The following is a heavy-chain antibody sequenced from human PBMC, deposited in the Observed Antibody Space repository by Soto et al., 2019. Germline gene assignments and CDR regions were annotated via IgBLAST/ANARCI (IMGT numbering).Heavy chain of an antibody. D-gene: IGHD4-17*01. J-gene: IGHJ4*02. CDR3: ARAETDVYGDPYYFDY. CDR1: GGSFSGYY. Sequence: QVQLQQWGAGLLKPSETLSLTCAVYGGSFSGYYWSWIRQPPRKGLEWIGEINHSGSTNYNPSLKSRVTISVDTSKNQFSLKLSSVTAADTAVYYCARAETDVYGDPYYFDYWGQGTLVTVSS. V-gene: IGHV4-34*01. CDR2: INHSGST.